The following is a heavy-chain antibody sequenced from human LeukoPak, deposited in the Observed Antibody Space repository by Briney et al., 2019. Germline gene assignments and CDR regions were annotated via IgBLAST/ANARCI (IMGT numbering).Heavy chain of an antibody. CDR2: INHSGNT. CDR1: GGSISSGDYY. CDR3: ARGGGSAYVYKDAFDI. V-gene: IGHV4-39*07. J-gene: IGHJ3*02. D-gene: IGHD3-16*01. Sequence: PSETLSLTCTVSGGSISSGDYYWSWIHQPPGKGLEWIGEINHSGNTNYNPSLKTRVTIFIDTSKNKFSLKLTSVSAADTALYYCARGGGSAYVYKDAFDIWGQGTRVTVSS.